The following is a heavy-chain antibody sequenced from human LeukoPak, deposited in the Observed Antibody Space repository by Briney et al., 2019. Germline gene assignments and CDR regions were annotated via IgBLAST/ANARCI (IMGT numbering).Heavy chain of an antibody. J-gene: IGHJ4*02. D-gene: IGHD3-3*01. CDR1: GDSISSSGYS. V-gene: IGHV4-31*03. CDR2: IFYNGNT. CDR3: ARDWYYDFWSGYPN. Sequence: SETLSLTCTVSGDSISSSGYSWSWIRHHPGEGLEWIGCIFYNGNTYFDSSLKSRVTMSVHTSKNQFFLRLTSVTAADTAVYYCARDWYYDFWSGYPNWGQGTLVTVSS.